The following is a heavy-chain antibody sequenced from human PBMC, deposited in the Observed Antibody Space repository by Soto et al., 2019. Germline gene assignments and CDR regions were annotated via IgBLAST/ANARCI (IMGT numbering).Heavy chain of an antibody. J-gene: IGHJ6*02. D-gene: IGHD3-10*01. CDR3: AKVSGGSFYYYYGMDV. Sequence: SGGSLRLSCAASGFTFSSYAMTWVRQAPGKGLEWVSAISGTGDSTYYADSVSGRFTISRDNFKNTLFLQMSSLRPEDTAVYYCAKVSGGSFYYYYGMDVWGQGTTVTVSS. CDR2: ISGTGDST. V-gene: IGHV3-23*01. CDR1: GFTFSSYA.